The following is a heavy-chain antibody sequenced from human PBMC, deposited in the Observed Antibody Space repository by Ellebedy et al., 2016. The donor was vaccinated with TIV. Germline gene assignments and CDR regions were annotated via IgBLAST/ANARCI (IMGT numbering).Heavy chain of an antibody. J-gene: IGHJ5*02. CDR2: IYYSGST. V-gene: IGHV4-59*01. D-gene: IGHD3-10*01. CDR3: ARDDPSGWLDP. Sequence: MPGGSLRLSCSLSGSSITTYYWSWIRQPPGKGLEWVGYIYYSGSTNYNPSLTSRVTISIDTSKNQFSLRLTSVTAADTAVYYCARDDPSGWLDPWGQGTLVTVSS. CDR1: GSSITTYY.